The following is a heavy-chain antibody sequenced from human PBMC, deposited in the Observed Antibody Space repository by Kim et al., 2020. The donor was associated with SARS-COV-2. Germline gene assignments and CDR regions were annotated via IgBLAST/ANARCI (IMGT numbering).Heavy chain of an antibody. Sequence: DGSSRSHADSAKGRFTISRDNSNNMVYLQLTSLRAEDTAIYYCARESFDLWGQGTKVTVSS. CDR3: ARESFDL. V-gene: IGHV3-30*01. CDR2: DGSSR. J-gene: IGHJ3*01.